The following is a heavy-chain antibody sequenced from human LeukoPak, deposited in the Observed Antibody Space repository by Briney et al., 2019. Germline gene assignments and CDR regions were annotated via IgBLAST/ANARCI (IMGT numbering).Heavy chain of an antibody. CDR3: ARDEGKDDTGWY. V-gene: IGHV3-20*04. Sequence: GGSLRLSCAASGFTFSNYAMRWVRQAPGKGLEWVSGTNWNGGSTGYADSVKGRFTISRDNARNSLYLQMNSLRAEDTAVYYCARDEGKDDTGWYWGQGTLVTVSS. D-gene: IGHD6-19*01. CDR2: TNWNGGST. J-gene: IGHJ4*02. CDR1: GFTFSNYA.